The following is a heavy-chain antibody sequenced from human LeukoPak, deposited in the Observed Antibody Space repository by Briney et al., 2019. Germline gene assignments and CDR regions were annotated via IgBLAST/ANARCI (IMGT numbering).Heavy chain of an antibody. CDR2: IFYSGST. CDR3: AKSNGYGLIDI. Sequence: GSLRLSCADSGFTFSSNTMNWVRQAPGKGLEWIGNIFYSGSTYYSPSLKSRVTTSLDTSRNQFSLKLNSVTAADTAVYYCAKSNGYGLIDIWGQGTMVTVSS. V-gene: IGHV4-59*12. CDR1: GFTFSSNT. J-gene: IGHJ3*02. D-gene: IGHD3-22*01.